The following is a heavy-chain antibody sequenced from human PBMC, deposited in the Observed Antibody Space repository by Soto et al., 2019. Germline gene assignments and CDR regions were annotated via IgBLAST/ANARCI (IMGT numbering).Heavy chain of an antibody. Sequence: VQLVESGGDVVQPGRSLRLSCAASGFTFSSYWMHWVRQAPGKGLVWVSRINSDGSSTSYADSVKGRFTISRDNAKNTLYLQMNSLRAEDTAVYYCARAGTVTTYGMDVWGQGTTVTVSS. CDR3: ARAGTVTTYGMDV. CDR2: INSDGSST. D-gene: IGHD4-4*01. CDR1: GFTFSSYW. V-gene: IGHV3-74*02. J-gene: IGHJ6*02.